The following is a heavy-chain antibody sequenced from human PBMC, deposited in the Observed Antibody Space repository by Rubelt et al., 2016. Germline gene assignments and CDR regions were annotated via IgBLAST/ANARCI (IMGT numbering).Heavy chain of an antibody. CDR3: ARENLSSSVNRLPLLVDY. CDR2: INHSGST. CDR1: GGSFSGYY. Sequence: QVQLQQWGAGLLKPSETLSLTCAVYGGSFSGYYWSWIRQPPGKGLEWIGEINHSGSTNYNPSLKSRVTISVDTSKNQFPLKLSSVTAADTAVYYCARENLSSSVNRLPLLVDYWGQGTLVTVSS. J-gene: IGHJ4*02. D-gene: IGHD2/OR15-2a*01. V-gene: IGHV4-34*01.